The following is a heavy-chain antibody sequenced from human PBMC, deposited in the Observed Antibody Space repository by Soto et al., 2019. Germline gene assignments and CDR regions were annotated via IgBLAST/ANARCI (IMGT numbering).Heavy chain of an antibody. CDR1: GYTFTSYA. D-gene: IGHD3-22*01. CDR3: ARDWEDYYDSSGYYPGFDP. Sequence: ASVKVSCKASGYTFTSYAMHWVRQAPGQRLEWMGWINAGNGNTKYSQKFQGRVTMTRDTSTSTAYMELRSLRSDDTAVYYCARDWEDYYDSSGYYPGFDPWGQGTLVTVSS. CDR2: INAGNGNT. J-gene: IGHJ5*02. V-gene: IGHV1-3*01.